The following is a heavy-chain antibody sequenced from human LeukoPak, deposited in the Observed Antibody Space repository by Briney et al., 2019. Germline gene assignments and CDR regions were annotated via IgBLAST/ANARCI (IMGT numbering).Heavy chain of an antibody. J-gene: IGHJ4*02. CDR2: IIPIFGTA. Sequence: GASVTVSCKASGGTFSSYAISWVRQAPGQGLEWMGGIIPIFGTANYAQKFQGRVTITADKSTSTAYMELSSLRSEDTGVYYCAREGGPGYGDYWGQGTLVTVSS. CDR3: AREGGPGYGDY. V-gene: IGHV1-69*06. CDR1: GGTFSSYA. D-gene: IGHD5-12*01.